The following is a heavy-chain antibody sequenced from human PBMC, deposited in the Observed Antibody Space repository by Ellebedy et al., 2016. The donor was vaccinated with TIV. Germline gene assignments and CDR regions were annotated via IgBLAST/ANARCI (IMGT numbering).Heavy chain of an antibody. Sequence: GESLKISCAASGFTFSSYSMNWVRQAPGKGLEWVSYISSGSATIYYADSVKGRFTISRDNAKNSLYLQMNSLRAEDTAVYYCAGHGDRAMTHWGQGTLVTVSS. V-gene: IGHV3-48*01. CDR1: GFTFSSYS. D-gene: IGHD5-18*01. CDR3: AGHGDRAMTH. CDR2: ISSGSATI. J-gene: IGHJ4*02.